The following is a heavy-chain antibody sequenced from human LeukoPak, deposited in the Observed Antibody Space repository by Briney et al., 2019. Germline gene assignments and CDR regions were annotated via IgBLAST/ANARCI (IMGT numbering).Heavy chain of an antibody. CDR1: GDSFSSHY. V-gene: IGHV4-59*11. CDR3: ARDLVTVTKGFDI. Sequence: SETLSLTCAVSGDSFSSHYWTWIRQPPGKGLEWIGYISYIGSTNYNPSLKSRVTISIDTSKSQFSLKLSSVTAADTAVYYCARDLVTVTKGFDIWGQGTMVSVSS. D-gene: IGHD4-17*01. J-gene: IGHJ3*02. CDR2: ISYIGST.